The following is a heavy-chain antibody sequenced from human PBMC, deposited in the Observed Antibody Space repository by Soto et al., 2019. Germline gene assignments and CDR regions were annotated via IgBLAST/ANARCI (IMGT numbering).Heavy chain of an antibody. J-gene: IGHJ4*02. CDR3: TTTSRSGWSS. Sequence: GGSLRLSCAASGFTFNNAWINWVRQAPGKGLEWVGRIKSKTDGGTPDYAAPVKGRFAISRDDSKNMVYLQMNSLKTEDTAVYYCTTTSRSGWSSWGQGALVTVSS. CDR2: IKSKTDGGTP. V-gene: IGHV3-15*07. CDR1: GFTFNNAW. D-gene: IGHD6-19*01.